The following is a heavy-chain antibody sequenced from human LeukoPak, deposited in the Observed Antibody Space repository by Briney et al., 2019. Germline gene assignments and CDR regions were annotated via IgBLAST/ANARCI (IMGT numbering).Heavy chain of an antibody. D-gene: IGHD1-1*01. V-gene: IGHV1-2*02. J-gene: IGHJ4*02. Sequence: GASVKVSCKASGYTFTHYRLHWVRQAHGQGLEWMGWVNPDSGGTNYQQNFQGRVTMTRDTSISTVYVELSRLRSDDTAVYYCARENWYSDYWGQGTLVTVSS. CDR3: ARENWYSDY. CDR1: GYTFTHYR. CDR2: VNPDSGGT.